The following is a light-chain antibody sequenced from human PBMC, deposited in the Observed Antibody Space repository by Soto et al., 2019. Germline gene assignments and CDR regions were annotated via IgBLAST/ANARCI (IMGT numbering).Light chain of an antibody. CDR3: SSYTSGSTWV. Sequence: QSVLTQPASVSGSPGQSITISCTGTSSDVGAYNYVSWYQQHPGKAPKIMIYEVSNRPSGVSNRFSGSKSGNTASLTISGLQAEDEGDYYCSSYTSGSTWVFGGGTKVTVL. J-gene: IGLJ3*02. CDR2: EVS. CDR1: SSDVGAYNY. V-gene: IGLV2-14*01.